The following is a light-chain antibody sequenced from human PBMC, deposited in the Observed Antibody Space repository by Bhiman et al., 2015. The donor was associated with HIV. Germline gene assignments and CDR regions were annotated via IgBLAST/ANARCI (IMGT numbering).Light chain of an antibody. CDR2: QND. Sequence: SYAVTQPPSVSVSPGQTASITCSGDKLGNKYAYWYQQRPGQSPVLVIYQNDKRPSGIPERFSGSNSGNTATLTISGTQAIDEADYYCQAWDSSTYVFGTGTKVTVL. CDR1: KLGNKY. CDR3: QAWDSSTYV. J-gene: IGLJ1*01. V-gene: IGLV3-1*01.